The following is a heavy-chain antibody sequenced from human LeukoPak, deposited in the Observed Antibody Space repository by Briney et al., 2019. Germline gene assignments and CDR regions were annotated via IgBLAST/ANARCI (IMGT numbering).Heavy chain of an antibody. CDR2: IYYSGST. CDR1: GGSISSYY. D-gene: IGHD3-22*01. J-gene: IGHJ4*02. CDR3: ARGKAYYYDSSGYSYYFDY. V-gene: IGHV4-59*01. Sequence: PSETLSLTCTVSGGSISSYYWSWIRQPPGKGLEWIGYIYYSGSTNYNPSLKSRVTISEDTSRNQFSLKLSSVTAADTAVYYCARGKAYYYDSSGYSYYFDYWGQGTLVTVSS.